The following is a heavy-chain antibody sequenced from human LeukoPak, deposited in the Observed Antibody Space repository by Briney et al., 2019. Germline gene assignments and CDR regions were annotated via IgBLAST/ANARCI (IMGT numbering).Heavy chain of an antibody. CDR2: IYPGDSDT. Sequence: GESLQISCKGSGYSFTSYWIGWVRQMPGKGLEWMGIIYPGDSDTRYSPSFQGQVTISADKSISTAYLQWSSLKASDTAMYYCARLAAAGTYTYYYYGMDVWGQGTTVTVSS. V-gene: IGHV5-51*01. D-gene: IGHD6-13*01. CDR1: GYSFTSYW. J-gene: IGHJ6*02. CDR3: ARLAAAGTYTYYYYGMDV.